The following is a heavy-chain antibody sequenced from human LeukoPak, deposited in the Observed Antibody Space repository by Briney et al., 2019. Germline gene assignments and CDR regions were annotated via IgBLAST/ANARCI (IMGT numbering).Heavy chain of an antibody. CDR1: GYTPTELS. Sequence: ASVKVSCKVSGYTPTELSMHWVRQAPGKGLEWMGGFDPEDGETIYAQKFQGRVTMTEDTSTDTAYMELSSLRSEDTAVYYCATDSRGAKRSYDIVLRFDYWGQGTLVTVSS. J-gene: IGHJ4*02. V-gene: IGHV1-24*01. D-gene: IGHD1-26*01. CDR3: ATDSRGAKRSYDIVLRFDY. CDR2: FDPEDGET.